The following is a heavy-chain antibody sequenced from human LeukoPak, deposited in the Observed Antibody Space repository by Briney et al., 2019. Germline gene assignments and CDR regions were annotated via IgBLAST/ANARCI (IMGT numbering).Heavy chain of an antibody. Sequence: SETLSLTCTVSGGSIGTYCWSWIRQSPGKGLEWIGNIFYTGRTNYNPSLKSRVTILVDTSKNQFSLKLSSVTAADTAVYYCARGSGWFTYWGQGTLVTVSS. J-gene: IGHJ4*02. V-gene: IGHV4-59*01. D-gene: IGHD6-19*01. CDR2: IFYTGRT. CDR3: ARGSGWFTY. CDR1: GGSIGTYC.